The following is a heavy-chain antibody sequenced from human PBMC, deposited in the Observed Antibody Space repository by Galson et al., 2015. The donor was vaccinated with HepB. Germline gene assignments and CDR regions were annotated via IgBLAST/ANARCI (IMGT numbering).Heavy chain of an antibody. CDR1: GDSVSSTTTS. D-gene: IGHD3-16*01. Sequence: CAISGDSVSSTTTSWNWIRQSPSRGLEWLGRTYYRSKWYIDYAVSVKSRLTITPDTSKNQFSLQLNSATPEDTAVYYCTRNLTPWGQGILVTVSS. J-gene: IGHJ5*02. V-gene: IGHV6-1*01. CDR2: TYYRSKWYI. CDR3: TRNLTP.